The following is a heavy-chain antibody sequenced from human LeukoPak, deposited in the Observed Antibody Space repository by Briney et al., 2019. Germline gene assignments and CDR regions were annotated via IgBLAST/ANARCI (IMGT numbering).Heavy chain of an antibody. CDR2: IIPILGIA. V-gene: IGHV1-69*04. Sequence: SVKVSCKASGGTFSSYAISWVRQAPGQGLEWMGRIIPILGIANYAQKFQGRVTITADKSTSTAYMELSSLRSEDTAVYYCARETYIAASRWFDPWGQGTLVTVSS. D-gene: IGHD6-13*01. CDR3: ARETYIAASRWFDP. J-gene: IGHJ5*02. CDR1: GGTFSSYA.